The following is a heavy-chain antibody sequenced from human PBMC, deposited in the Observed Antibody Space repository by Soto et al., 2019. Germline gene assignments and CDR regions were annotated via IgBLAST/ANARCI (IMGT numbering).Heavy chain of an antibody. CDR3: AHRRGGSGSYYQLDY. D-gene: IGHD3-10*01. Sequence: QITLKESGPTLVNPTQTLTLTCTFSGFSLTTNGVGVGWIRQPPGKALEWLGVIYWDDDKRYSPSLRSRLTITKDTSKNQVVLTMTNMDPVDTATYYCAHRRGGSGSYYQLDYWGHGTLVTVSS. V-gene: IGHV2-5*02. CDR1: GFSLTTNGVG. J-gene: IGHJ4*01. CDR2: IYWDDDK.